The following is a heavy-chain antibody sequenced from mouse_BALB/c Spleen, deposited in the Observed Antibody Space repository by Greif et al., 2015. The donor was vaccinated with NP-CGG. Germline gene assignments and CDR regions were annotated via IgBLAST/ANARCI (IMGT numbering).Heavy chain of an antibody. J-gene: IGHJ2*01. D-gene: IGHD2-1*01. Sequence: VKLMESGPELVKPGASVKMSCKASGYTFTSYYIHWVKQRPGQGLEWIGWIYPGDGTTKYNEKFKGKTTLTADKSSSTAYMLLSSLTSEDSAIYFCARRGYYGNYLDYWGQGTTLTVSS. V-gene: IGHV1S56*01. CDR1: GYTFTSYY. CDR2: IYPGDGTT. CDR3: ARRGYYGNYLDY.